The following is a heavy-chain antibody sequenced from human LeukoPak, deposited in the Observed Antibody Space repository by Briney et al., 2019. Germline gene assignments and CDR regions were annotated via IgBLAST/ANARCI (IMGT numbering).Heavy chain of an antibody. D-gene: IGHD1-1*01. CDR1: GFTFSSYW. J-gene: IGHJ4*02. CDR3: ARAWNCDF. Sequence: PGGSLRLSCAASGFTFSSYWMGWVRQAPGKGLEWVADINQDGSEKYYVDSVKGRFTISRDNAKNSLYLQMNSLRTEDTAVYYCARAWNCDFWGQGALVTVSS. CDR2: INQDGSEK. V-gene: IGHV3-7*05.